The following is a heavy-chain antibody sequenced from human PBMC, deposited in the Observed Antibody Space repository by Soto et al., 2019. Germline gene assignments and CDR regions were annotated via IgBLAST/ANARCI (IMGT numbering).Heavy chain of an antibody. CDR2: IWYDGSNQ. CDR3: ARTPFCSGGRCYSHDAFDI. CDR1: GLTFSNYG. J-gene: IGHJ3*02. D-gene: IGHD2-15*01. V-gene: IGHV3-33*03. Sequence: GGSLRLSCVVSGLTFSNYGMHWVRQPPGKGLEWVAVIWYDGSNQYYADSVKGRFTISRDNSKNTLYLQMSSLRAEDTAVYYCARTPFCSGGRCYSHDAFDIWGQGTLVTVSS.